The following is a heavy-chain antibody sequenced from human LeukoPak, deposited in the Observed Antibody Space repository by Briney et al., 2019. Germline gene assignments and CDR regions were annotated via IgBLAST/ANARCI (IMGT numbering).Heavy chain of an antibody. Sequence: GGSPRLSCAASGLTFSNYGMHWVRQAPGKGLEWVSIIYYDGSKKYYADSVKGRFTVSRDNSKKTLYLQINSLRAEDTAVYYCATDRSLSWFDYWGQGTLVTVSS. D-gene: IGHD2-8*01. CDR3: ATDRSLSWFDY. J-gene: IGHJ4*02. CDR2: IYYDGSKK. V-gene: IGHV3-33*01. CDR1: GLTFSNYG.